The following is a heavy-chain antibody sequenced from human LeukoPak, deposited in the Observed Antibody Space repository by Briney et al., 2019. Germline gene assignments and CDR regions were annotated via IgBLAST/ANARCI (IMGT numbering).Heavy chain of an antibody. V-gene: IGHV3-53*01. CDR3: ARSGPYYDFWSGSKAYFDY. D-gene: IGHD3-3*01. CDR2: IYSGGST. CDR1: GFTFSSNY. Sequence: GGSLRLSCAASGFTFSSNYMSWVRQAPGKGLEWVSVIYSGGSTYYADSVKGRFTISRDNSKNTLYLQMNSLRAEDTAVYYCARSGPYYDFWSGSKAYFDYWGQGTLVTVSS. J-gene: IGHJ4*02.